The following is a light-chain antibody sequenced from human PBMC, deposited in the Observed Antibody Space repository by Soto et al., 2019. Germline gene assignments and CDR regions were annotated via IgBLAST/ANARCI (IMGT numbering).Light chain of an antibody. J-gene: IGLJ1*01. V-gene: IGLV1-40*01. CDR3: QSYDSSLSFYV. Sequence: QSVLTQPPSVSGAPGQRVTISCTGSSSNIGAGYDVHWYQQLPGTAPKLLIYGNSNRPSGVPDRFSGSKSGTSASLAITGLQAEDEADYYCQSYDSSLSFYVFGTGTKVTVV. CDR1: SSNIGAGYD. CDR2: GNS.